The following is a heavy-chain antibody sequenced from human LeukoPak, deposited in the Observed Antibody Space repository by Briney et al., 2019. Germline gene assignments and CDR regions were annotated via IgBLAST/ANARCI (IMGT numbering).Heavy chain of an antibody. CDR1: GFTFSSYA. V-gene: IGHV3-23*01. Sequence: GGSLRLSCAASGFTFSSYAMSWVRQAPGKGLEWVSAISGSGGSTYYADSVKGRFTISRDNSKNTLYLQMNSLRAEDTAVYYCTHYYDGSGYYGAFDSWGQGTMVTVSS. CDR3: THYYDGSGYYGAFDS. CDR2: ISGSGGST. J-gene: IGHJ3*02. D-gene: IGHD3-22*01.